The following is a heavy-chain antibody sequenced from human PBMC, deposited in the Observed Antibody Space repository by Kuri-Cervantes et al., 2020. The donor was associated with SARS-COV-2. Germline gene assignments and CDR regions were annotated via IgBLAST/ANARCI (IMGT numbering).Heavy chain of an antibody. CDR3: ARVARIAVDGTPWFDP. Sequence: SQTLSLTCAVHGGSISGYYWTWIRQPPGKGLEWIGEINQSGGTKYNPSLQSRVSMSVDTSKNQFSLKLSSVTAADTAVYYCARVARIAVDGTPWFDPWGQGTLVTVSS. CDR2: INQSGGT. J-gene: IGHJ5*02. CDR1: GGSISGYY. D-gene: IGHD6-13*01. V-gene: IGHV4-34*01.